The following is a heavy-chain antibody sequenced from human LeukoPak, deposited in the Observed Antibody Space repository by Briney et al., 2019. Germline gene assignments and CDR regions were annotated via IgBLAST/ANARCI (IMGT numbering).Heavy chain of an antibody. CDR2: IYYSGST. Sequence: SETLSLTCTVSGGSISSGGYYWSWIRQHPGKGLEWIGYIYYSGSTYYNPSLKSRVTISVDTSKNQFSLKLSSVTAADTAVYYCAREPLAAAGKRDAFDIWGQGTMVTVSS. D-gene: IGHD6-13*01. CDR3: AREPLAAAGKRDAFDI. V-gene: IGHV4-31*03. CDR1: GGSISSGGYY. J-gene: IGHJ3*02.